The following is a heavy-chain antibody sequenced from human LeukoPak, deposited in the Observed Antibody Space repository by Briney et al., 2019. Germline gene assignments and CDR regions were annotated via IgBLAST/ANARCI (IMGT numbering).Heavy chain of an antibody. J-gene: IGHJ3*02. CDR3: ARGRQQWLVGGAFDI. CDR1: GYTFINYV. CDR2: ISAYNGNT. Sequence: ASVKVSCKASGYTFINYVISWVRQAPGQGLEWMGWISAYNGNTNYAQKFQGRVTMTTDTSTSTVYMELRSLTSGDTAVYYCARGRQQWLVGGAFDIWGQGTMVTVSS. D-gene: IGHD6-19*01. V-gene: IGHV1-18*01.